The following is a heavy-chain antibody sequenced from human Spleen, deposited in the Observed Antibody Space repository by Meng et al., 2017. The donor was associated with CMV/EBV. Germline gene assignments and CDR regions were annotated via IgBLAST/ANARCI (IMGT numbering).Heavy chain of an antibody. D-gene: IGHD5-18*01. CDR3: AKDLRRGYTYGCTDY. CDR1: GFTFNNYA. J-gene: IGHJ4*02. CDR2: ISGGGTT. Sequence: ASGFTFNNYAMTWVRQAPGKGLEWVSGISGGGTTYYADSVKGRFTISRDNSKNTLFLLMDSLRAEDTAVYYCAKDLRRGYTYGCTDYWGQGTLVTVSS. V-gene: IGHV3-23*01.